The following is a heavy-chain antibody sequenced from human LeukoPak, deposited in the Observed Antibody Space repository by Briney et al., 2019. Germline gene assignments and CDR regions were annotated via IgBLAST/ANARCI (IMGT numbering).Heavy chain of an antibody. CDR2: INCNSGGT. CDR1: GYTFTGYY. D-gene: IGHD4-23*01. J-gene: IGHJ4*02. V-gene: IGHV1-2*02. Sequence: ASVKVSCKASGYTFTGYYLHWVRQAPGQGLEWMGWINCNSGGTKTAQNFQDRVTMTRDTSITTVYMDLISLRYDDTAVYYCVRDLATVATPHFDSWGQGTLVTVSS. CDR3: VRDLATVATPHFDS.